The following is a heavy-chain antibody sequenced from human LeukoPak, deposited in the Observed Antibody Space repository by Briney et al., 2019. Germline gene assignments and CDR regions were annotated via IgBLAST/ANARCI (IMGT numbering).Heavy chain of an antibody. V-gene: IGHV1-69*13. CDR1: GGTFSSYA. CDR3: AREGSELELHYDY. CDR2: IIPIFGTA. J-gene: IGHJ4*02. D-gene: IGHD1-7*01. Sequence: SVKVSRKASGGTFSSYAISWVRQAPGQGLEWMGGIIPIFGTANYAQKFQGRVTITADESTSTAYMELSSLRSEDTAVYYCAREGSELELHYDYWGQGTLVTVSS.